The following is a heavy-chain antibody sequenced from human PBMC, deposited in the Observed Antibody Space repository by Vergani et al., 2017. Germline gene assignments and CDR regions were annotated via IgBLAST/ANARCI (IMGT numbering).Heavy chain of an antibody. CDR3: ATTQTVTTSGMGV. J-gene: IGHJ6*02. D-gene: IGHD4-17*01. CDR1: GYTFTDHY. V-gene: IGHV1-69-2*01. Sequence: EVQLVQSGAEVKKPGATMKISCKVSGYTFTDHYMHWVKQAPGKGLGWMGLVDPEDGETIYAEKFKGRVTIAADTSTDTAHLELSSLRSEDTAVYYCATTQTVTTSGMGVWGQGTTVIVSS. CDR2: VDPEDGET.